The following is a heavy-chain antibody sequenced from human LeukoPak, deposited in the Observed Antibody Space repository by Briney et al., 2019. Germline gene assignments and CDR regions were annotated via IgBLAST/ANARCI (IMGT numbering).Heavy chain of an antibody. Sequence: GRSLRLSCAASGFTFSSYGMHWVRQAPGKGLEWVAVISYDGSNKYYADSVKGRFTISRDNSKNTVSLQMNRLRVEDTAVYYCAKDRGSSFASGSSELDSWGQGTQVSVSS. CDR1: GFTFSSYG. J-gene: IGHJ5*01. CDR2: ISYDGSNK. D-gene: IGHD3-10*01. V-gene: IGHV3-30*18. CDR3: AKDRGSSFASGSSELDS.